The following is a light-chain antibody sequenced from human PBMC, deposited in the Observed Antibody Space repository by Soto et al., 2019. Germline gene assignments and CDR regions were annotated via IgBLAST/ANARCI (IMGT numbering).Light chain of an antibody. CDR2: DAS. J-gene: IGKJ5*01. CDR3: QQRSNWIT. Sequence: IVLTQSPATLSLSPWERATLSCRASQSVSSYLAWYQQKPGQAPRLLIYDASNRATGIPARFSGSGSGTDFTLTISSLEPEDFAVYHCQQRSNWITFGQGTRLEIK. V-gene: IGKV3-11*01. CDR1: QSVSSY.